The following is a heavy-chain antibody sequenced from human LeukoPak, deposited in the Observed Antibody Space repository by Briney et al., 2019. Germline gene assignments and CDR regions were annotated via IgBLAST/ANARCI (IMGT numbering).Heavy chain of an antibody. CDR3: ARDLVQLWSKDY. V-gene: IGHV3-48*03. CDR2: ISSRGRTI. D-gene: IGHD5-18*01. Sequence: GGSLRLSCAASGFTFSNYEFNWVRQAPGRGLEWVSYISSRGRTIYYADSVRGRFTISRDNAKNSLHLQMNSLRAEDTAVYYCARDLVQLWSKDYWGQGTLVTVPS. CDR1: GFTFSNYE. J-gene: IGHJ4*02.